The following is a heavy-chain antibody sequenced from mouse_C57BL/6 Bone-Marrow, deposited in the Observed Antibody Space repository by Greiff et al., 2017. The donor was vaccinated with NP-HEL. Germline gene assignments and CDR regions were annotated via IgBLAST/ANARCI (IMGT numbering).Heavy chain of an antibody. Sequence: QVQLQQPGAELVKPGASVKLSCKASGYAFSSSWMNWVKQRPGKGLEWIGRIYPGDGDTNYNGKFKGKATLTADKSSSTAYMQLSSLTSEDSAVYFCARYTFDYWGQGTTLTVSS. J-gene: IGHJ2*01. CDR3: ARYTFDY. V-gene: IGHV1-82*01. CDR2: IYPGDGDT. CDR1: GYAFSSSW.